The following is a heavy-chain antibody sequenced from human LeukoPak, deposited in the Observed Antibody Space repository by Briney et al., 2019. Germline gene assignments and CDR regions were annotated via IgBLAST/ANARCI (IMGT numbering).Heavy chain of an antibody. CDR2: INPSGGST. CDR3: ARGGGSYYVDY. Sequence: ASVKVSCKASGYTFTSYYMHWVRQSPGQQLKWSGIINPSGGSTSYAQKLQGRVTMNRDMSTSTVYMELSSLRSEDTAVYYCARGGGSYYVDYWGQGTLVTVSS. CDR1: GYTFTSYY. D-gene: IGHD1-26*01. J-gene: IGHJ4*02. V-gene: IGHV1-46*01.